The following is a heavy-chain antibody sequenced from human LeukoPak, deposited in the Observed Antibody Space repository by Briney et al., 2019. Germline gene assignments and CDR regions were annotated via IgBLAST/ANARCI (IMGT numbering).Heavy chain of an antibody. J-gene: IGHJ2*01. Sequence: SETLSLTCTVSGGSISSSNYYWGWIRQPPGKGLECIGSIYYSGSTYYNPSLKSRVTISVDTSKNQFSLKLSSVTAADTAVYYCARSPHILLWFGELNWYFDLWGRGTLVTVSS. CDR2: IYYSGST. D-gene: IGHD3-10*01. V-gene: IGHV4-39*07. CDR3: ARSPHILLWFGELNWYFDL. CDR1: GGSISSSNYY.